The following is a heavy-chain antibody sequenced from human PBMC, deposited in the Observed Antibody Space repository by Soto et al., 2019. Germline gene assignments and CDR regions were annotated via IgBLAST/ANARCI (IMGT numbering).Heavy chain of an antibody. J-gene: IGHJ4*02. Sequence: QVQLVQSGGEVKKPGASVTVSCKASGDTLINYHITWVRQAPGQGLEWMAWINTYNGMTDYAQRFQGRVTMTRDISTSTAYMELRNLGSDDTAVYFCAKSPRGEMATDWGQGTLVTVSS. CDR3: AKSPRGEMATD. V-gene: IGHV1-18*01. CDR1: GDTLINYH. D-gene: IGHD5-12*01. CDR2: INTYNGMT.